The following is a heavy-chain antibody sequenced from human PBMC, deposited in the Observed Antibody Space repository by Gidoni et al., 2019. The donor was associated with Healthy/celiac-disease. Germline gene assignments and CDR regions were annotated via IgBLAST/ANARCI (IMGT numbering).Heavy chain of an antibody. CDR3: ARETSLRYFDSYYYYYGMDV. J-gene: IGHJ6*02. CDR2: ISSSSSTI. Sequence: EVQLVESGGGLVQPGGSLSLSCSASGFTFTSYRLNWVRQAPGKGLEWVSYISSSSSTIYYADSVKGRFTISRDNAKNSLYLQMNSLRDEDTAVYYCARETSLRYFDSYYYYYGMDVWGQGTTVTVSS. V-gene: IGHV3-48*02. D-gene: IGHD3-9*01. CDR1: GFTFTSYR.